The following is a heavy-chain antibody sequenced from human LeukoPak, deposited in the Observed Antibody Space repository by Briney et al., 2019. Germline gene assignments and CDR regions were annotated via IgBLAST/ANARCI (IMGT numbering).Heavy chain of an antibody. Sequence: VASVKVSCKASGYTFTSYGISWVRQAPGQGLEWMGWISAYNGNTNYAQKLQGRVTMTTDTSTSTAYMELNNLRSEDTAVYYCATMTTFDPWGQGTLVTVSP. D-gene: IGHD3-22*01. V-gene: IGHV1-18*01. CDR2: ISAYNGNT. CDR3: ATMTTFDP. CDR1: GYTFTSYG. J-gene: IGHJ5*02.